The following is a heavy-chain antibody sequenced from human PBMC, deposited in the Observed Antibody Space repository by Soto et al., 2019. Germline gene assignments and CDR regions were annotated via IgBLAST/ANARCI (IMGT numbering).Heavy chain of an antibody. V-gene: IGHV3-30-3*01. CDR2: ISYDGSNK. J-gene: IGHJ4*02. CDR3: ARGPVYSGSYYSY. Sequence: PGGSLRLSCAASGFTFSSYAMHWVRQAPGKGLEWVAVISYDGSNKYYADSVKGRFTISRDNSKNTLYLQTNSLRAEDTAVYYCARGPVYSGSYYSYWGQGTLVTVSS. D-gene: IGHD1-26*01. CDR1: GFTFSSYA.